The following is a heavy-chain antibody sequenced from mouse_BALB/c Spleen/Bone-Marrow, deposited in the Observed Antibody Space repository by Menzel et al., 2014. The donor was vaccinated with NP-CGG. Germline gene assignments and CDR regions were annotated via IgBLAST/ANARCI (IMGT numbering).Heavy chain of an antibody. D-gene: IGHD4-1*01. Sequence: QVQLQQPGAELMKPGASVKISCKATGYTFSSYWIEWVKQRPGHGLEWIGGILPGSGSTNCNEKFKGKATFTADTSSNTAYMQLSSLTSEDSAVYYCATGTYWGQGTTLTVSS. CDR2: ILPGSGST. V-gene: IGHV1-9*01. J-gene: IGHJ2*01. CDR3: ATGTY. CDR1: GYTFSSYW.